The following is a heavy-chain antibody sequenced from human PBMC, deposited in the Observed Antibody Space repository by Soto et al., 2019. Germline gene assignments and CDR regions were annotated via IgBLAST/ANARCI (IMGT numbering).Heavy chain of an antibody. CDR1: GFTFNNYA. CDR3: AKAPANLYYYYGMDI. CDR2: ISDTGSST. Sequence: EVQLLESGGGLVQPGGSLRLSCAASGFTFNNYAMTWVRQAPGSGLEWVSGISDTGSSTYYADSVKGRFTISRDNSKTTLYLQMNSLRAEDTATYYCAKAPANLYYYYGMDIWGRGTTVTVS. J-gene: IGHJ6*02. V-gene: IGHV3-23*01.